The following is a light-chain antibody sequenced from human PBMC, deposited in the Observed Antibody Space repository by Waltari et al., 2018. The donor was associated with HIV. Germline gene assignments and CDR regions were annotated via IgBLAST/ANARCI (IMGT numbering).Light chain of an antibody. J-gene: IGLJ2*01. Sequence: GSPGQSVTISCNGTSSDVGGYDYVSWYQQHPGKAPKLMLYDVTKRPSGVPDRFSGSKSGSTASLTVSGLQAEDEADYYCSSYAGSNNLIFGGGSKLTVL. V-gene: IGLV2-8*01. CDR1: SSDVGGYDY. CDR3: SSYAGSNNLI. CDR2: DVT.